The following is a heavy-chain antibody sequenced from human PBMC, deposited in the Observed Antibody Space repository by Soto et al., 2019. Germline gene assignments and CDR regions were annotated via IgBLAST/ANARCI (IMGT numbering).Heavy chain of an antibody. D-gene: IGHD6-13*01. CDR3: ARTIVAAASFDY. J-gene: IGHJ4*02. CDR1: GYTFTGYY. V-gene: IGHV1-18*04. CDR2: ISAYNGNT. Sequence: KPPPASVKVSCKASGYTFTGYYMHWVRQAPGQGLEWMGWISAYNGNTNYGQKIQGRVTMTTDTSTSTAYMELRSLRSDDTAVYYCARTIVAAASFDYWGQGTLVTVSS.